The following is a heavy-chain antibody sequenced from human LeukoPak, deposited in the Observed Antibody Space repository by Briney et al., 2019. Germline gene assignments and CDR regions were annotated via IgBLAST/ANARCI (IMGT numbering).Heavy chain of an antibody. CDR1: GASIRSGDYY. V-gene: IGHV4-30-4*01. J-gene: IGHJ3*02. CDR3: ARDCSGGSCYGAFDI. D-gene: IGHD2-15*01. Sequence: SQTLSLTCTVSGASIRSGDYYWSWIRQPPGKGLDWIGYIYDSGSTYYNPSLKSRITISVDTSENRFPLKLSSVTATDTAVYYCARDCSGGSCYGAFDIWGQGTMVTVSS. CDR2: IYDSGST.